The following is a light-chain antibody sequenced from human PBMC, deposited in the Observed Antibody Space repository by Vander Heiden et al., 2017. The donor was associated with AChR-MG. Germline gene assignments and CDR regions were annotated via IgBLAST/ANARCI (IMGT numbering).Light chain of an antibody. V-gene: IGLV1-40*01. Sequence: QSVLTQPPSVSGAPGQRLTISCSGTSSNIGAGYDVHWYHQLPGRAPKILIFGNNNRPSGVPDRFSGSKSGASASLAITGLQLEDEADYYCQSYDRSLSVWVFGGGTKLTVL. CDR3: QSYDRSLSVWV. CDR1: SSNIGAGYD. J-gene: IGLJ3*02. CDR2: GNN.